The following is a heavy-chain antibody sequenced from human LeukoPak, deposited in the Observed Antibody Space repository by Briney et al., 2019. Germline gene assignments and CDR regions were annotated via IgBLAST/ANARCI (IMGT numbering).Heavy chain of an antibody. D-gene: IGHD2-21*02. CDR1: DGSISNYY. CDR2: AYYIGST. CDR3: ARNSAVATSRSWFDP. J-gene: IGHJ5*02. Sequence: PSETLSLTCSVFDGSISNYYWSWIRQPPGKGLEWIGYAYYIGSTTYNPSLESRVTLSVDPSKNQFSLKLTAVTAADKAVYYCARNSAVATSRSWFDPWGQGTLVTVSS. V-gene: IGHV4-59*08.